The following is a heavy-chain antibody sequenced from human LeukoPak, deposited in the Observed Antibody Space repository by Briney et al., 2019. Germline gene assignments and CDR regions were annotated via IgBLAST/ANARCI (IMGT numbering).Heavy chain of an antibody. V-gene: IGHV2-5*01. CDR2: IYWNDDK. CDR1: GFSLSTSGVG. D-gene: IGHD6-13*01. CDR3: AHRGGGSSWTRFDP. J-gene: IGHJ5*02. Sequence: SGPTLVKPTQTLTLTCTFSGFSLSTSGVGVGWIRQPPRKALEWLALIYWNDDKRYSPSLKSRLTIHQDTSKNQVVLTMTNMDPVDTATYYCAHRGGGSSWTRFDPWGQGTLVTVSS.